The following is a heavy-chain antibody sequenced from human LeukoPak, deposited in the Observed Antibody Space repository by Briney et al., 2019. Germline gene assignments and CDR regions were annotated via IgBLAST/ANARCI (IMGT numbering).Heavy chain of an antibody. CDR3: AKARLRNDAFDI. Sequence: GGSLRLSCAASGFTFSTYWMSWVRQAPGKGLEWVANIKQDGSEKYYVDSVKGRFTISRDNAKNSLYLQMNSLRAEDTAVYYCAKARLRNDAFDIWGRGTRVTVSS. V-gene: IGHV3-7*05. D-gene: IGHD4-17*01. CDR1: GFTFSTYW. CDR2: IKQDGSEK. J-gene: IGHJ3*02.